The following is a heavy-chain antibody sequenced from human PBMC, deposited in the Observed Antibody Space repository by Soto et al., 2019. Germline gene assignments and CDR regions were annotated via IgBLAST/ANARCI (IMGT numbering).Heavy chain of an antibody. CDR2: ISYDGRKK. J-gene: IGHJ6*02. D-gene: IGHD3-3*01. CDR1: GFTFSSHS. Sequence: GSLRLSCEASGFTFSSHSLHWVRQAPGKGLEWVALISYDGRKKYYADSAKGRFTISRDYSRNTLYLEMNSPRTEDTAIYYCGKDRKEDAFWSGYYTYNGMDVWGQGTTVTVSS. CDR3: GKDRKEDAFWSGYYTYNGMDV. V-gene: IGHV3-30*18.